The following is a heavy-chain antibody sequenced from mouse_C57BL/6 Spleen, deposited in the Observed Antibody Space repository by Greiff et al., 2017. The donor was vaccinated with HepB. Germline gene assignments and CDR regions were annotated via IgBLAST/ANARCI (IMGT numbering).Heavy chain of an antibody. Sequence: DVKLVESGPELVKPGASVKMSCKASGYTFTDYNMHWVKQSHGKSLEWIGYINPNNGGTSYNQKFKGKATLTVNKSSSTAYMELRSLTSEDSAVYYCARGVLRYFDVWGTGTTVTVSS. V-gene: IGHV1-22*01. D-gene: IGHD1-1*01. J-gene: IGHJ1*03. CDR1: GYTFTDYN. CDR2: INPNNGGT. CDR3: ARGVLRYFDV.